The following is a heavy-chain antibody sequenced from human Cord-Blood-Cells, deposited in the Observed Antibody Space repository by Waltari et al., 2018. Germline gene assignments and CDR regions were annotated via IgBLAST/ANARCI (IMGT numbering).Heavy chain of an antibody. V-gene: IGHV4-39*01. CDR1: GGSISSSSYY. Sequence: QLQLQESGPGLVKPSETLSLTCTVSGGSISSSSYYWGWIRQPPGKGLEWIGSIYYSGSTYHNPSLKSRVTISVDTSKNQFSLKLSSVTAADTAVYYCARHDFRGSSSFDYWGQGTLVTVSS. J-gene: IGHJ4*02. D-gene: IGHD6-6*01. CDR2: IYYSGST. CDR3: ARHDFRGSSSFDY.